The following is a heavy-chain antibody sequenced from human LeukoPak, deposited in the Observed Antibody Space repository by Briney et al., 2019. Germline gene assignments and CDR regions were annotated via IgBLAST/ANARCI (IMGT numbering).Heavy chain of an antibody. Sequence: ASVKVSCKASGYTFTGYYMHWVRQAPGQGLEWVGWINPNSGGTNYAQKFQGRVTMTRDTSISTAYMELSRLRSDDTAVYYCARATAVTTPFDPWGQGTLVTVSS. V-gene: IGHV1-2*02. J-gene: IGHJ5*02. D-gene: IGHD4-11*01. CDR3: ARATAVTTPFDP. CDR2: INPNSGGT. CDR1: GYTFTGYY.